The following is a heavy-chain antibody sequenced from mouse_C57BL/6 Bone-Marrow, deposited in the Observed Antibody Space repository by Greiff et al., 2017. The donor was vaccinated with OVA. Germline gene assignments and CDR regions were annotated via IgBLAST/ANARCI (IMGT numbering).Heavy chain of an antibody. Sequence: VKLMESGAELARPGASVKLSCKASGYTFTSYGISWVKQRTGQGLEWIGEIYPRSGNTYYNEKFKGKATLTADKSSSTAYMELRSLTSEDSAVYFSARAYYGNYDYAMDYWGQGTSVTVSS. CDR2: IYPRSGNT. V-gene: IGHV1-81*01. CDR1: GYTFTSYG. CDR3: ARAYYGNYDYAMDY. J-gene: IGHJ4*01. D-gene: IGHD2-10*01.